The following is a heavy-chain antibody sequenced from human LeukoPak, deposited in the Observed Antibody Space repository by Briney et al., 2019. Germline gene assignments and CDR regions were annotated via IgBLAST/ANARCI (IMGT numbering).Heavy chain of an antibody. CDR3: ARVSLFYGDYAHPWFDP. V-gene: IGHV1-2*02. J-gene: IGHJ5*02. D-gene: IGHD4-17*01. CDR2: INPNSGGT. Sequence: ASVKVSCKASGYTFTGYYMHWVRQAPGQGLEWMGWINPNSGGTNYAQKFQGRVTMTRDTSISTAYMELSRLRSDDTAVHYCARVSLFYGDYAHPWFDPWGQGTLVTVSS. CDR1: GYTFTGYY.